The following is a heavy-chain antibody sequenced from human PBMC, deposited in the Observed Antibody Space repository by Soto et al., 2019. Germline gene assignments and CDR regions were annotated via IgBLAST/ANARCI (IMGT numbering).Heavy chain of an antibody. J-gene: IGHJ6*02. V-gene: IGHV1-24*01. D-gene: IGHD3-10*01. CDR2: FDPEDGET. Sequence: ASVKVPCKVSGYTLTELSMHWVRQAPGKGLEWMGGFDPEDGETIYAQKFQGRVTMTEDTSTDTAYMELSSLRSEDTAVYYCATHYYGSRNYGMDVWGQGTTVTVSS. CDR3: ATHYYGSRNYGMDV. CDR1: GYTLTELS.